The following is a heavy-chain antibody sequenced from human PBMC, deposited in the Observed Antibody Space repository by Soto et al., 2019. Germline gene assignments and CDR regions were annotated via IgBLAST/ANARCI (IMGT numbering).Heavy chain of an antibody. CDR3: ARGSGSLYYFDF. V-gene: IGHV3-23*01. J-gene: IGHJ4*02. CDR1: GFTFSSYA. CDR2: ISGSGGST. D-gene: IGHD1-26*01. Sequence: GGSLRLSCAASGFTFSSYAMSWVRQAPGKGLEWVSVISGSGGSTYYADSVKGRFTISRDNSKNTLHLQMNSLRAEDRAVYFCARGSGSLYYFDFWGRGTLVTVSS.